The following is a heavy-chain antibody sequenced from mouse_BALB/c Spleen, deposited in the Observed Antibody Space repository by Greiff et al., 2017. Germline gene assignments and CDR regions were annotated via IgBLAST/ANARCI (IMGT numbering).Heavy chain of an antibody. D-gene: IGHD2-4*01. V-gene: IGHV1-4*01. Sequence: QVQLKESGAELARPGASVKMSCKASGYTFTSYTMHWVKQRPGQGLEWIGYINPSSGYTNYNQKFKDKATLTADKSSSTAYMQLSSLTSEDSAVYYCARRYYDYDTGAMDYWGQGTSVTVSS. J-gene: IGHJ4*01. CDR3: ARRYYDYDTGAMDY. CDR1: GYTFTSYT. CDR2: INPSSGYT.